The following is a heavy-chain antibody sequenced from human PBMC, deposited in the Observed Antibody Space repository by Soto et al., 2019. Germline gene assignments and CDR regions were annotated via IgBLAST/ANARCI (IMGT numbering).Heavy chain of an antibody. CDR1: GLTFSSYP. CDR3: AKDGIRGIHIDN. CDR2: ISVSAGTT. J-gene: IGHJ4*02. Sequence: EVQLLESGGGLVQPGGSLRLSCAASGLTFSSYPMSWVRQAPGQGVQWVSSISVSAGTTYYADSVTGRFTISRDNSMNTLYRQMNSLRAEDTAVYYCAKDGIRGIHIDNWGQGTLVTVSS. V-gene: IGHV3-23*01.